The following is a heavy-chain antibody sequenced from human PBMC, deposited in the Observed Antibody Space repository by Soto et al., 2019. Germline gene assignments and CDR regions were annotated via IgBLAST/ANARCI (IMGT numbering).Heavy chain of an antibody. CDR1: GGSFSGFY. Sequence: SETLSLTCAIYGGSFSGFYWSWIRQPPGKGLEWIGEINDSGTTNYNPSLKSRVTISADTSKTHFSLRLTSVTAADTAVYYCARKTSQNVYSHYGMDVWGQGTTVT. CDR3: ARKTSQNVYSHYGMDV. J-gene: IGHJ6*02. CDR2: INDSGTT. V-gene: IGHV4-34*01.